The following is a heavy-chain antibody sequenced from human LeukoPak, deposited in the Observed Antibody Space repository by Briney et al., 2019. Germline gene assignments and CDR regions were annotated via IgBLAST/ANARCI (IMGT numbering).Heavy chain of an antibody. J-gene: IGHJ4*02. CDR1: GGSISSYY. D-gene: IGHD3-22*01. V-gene: IGHV4-59*12. Sequence: PSETLSLTCTVSGGSISSYYWSWIRQPPGKGLEWIGYIYYSGSTNYNPSLKSRVTISVDTSKNQFSLKLSSVTAADTVVYYCAGGNYYDSSGYYFPFDYWGQGTLVTVSS. CDR2: IYYSGST. CDR3: AGGNYYDSSGYYFPFDY.